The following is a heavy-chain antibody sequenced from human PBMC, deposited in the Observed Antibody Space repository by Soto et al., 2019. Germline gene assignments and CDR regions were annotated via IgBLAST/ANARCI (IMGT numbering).Heavy chain of an antibody. Sequence: EVQAVESGGGLVQPGGSLRLSCAASGFTFSSYWMRWVRQAPGKGLEWVANINQDGSEKYYVDSVKGRFTISRDNAKNSLFLQMNSLRAEDTAVYYCATDLGWVDYWGQGTLVTVSS. V-gene: IGHV3-7*01. CDR1: GFTFSSYW. CDR2: INQDGSEK. D-gene: IGHD6-19*01. J-gene: IGHJ4*02. CDR3: ATDLGWVDY.